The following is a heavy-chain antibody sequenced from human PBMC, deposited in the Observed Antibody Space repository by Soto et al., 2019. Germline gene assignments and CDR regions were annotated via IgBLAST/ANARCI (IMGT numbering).Heavy chain of an antibody. CDR1: GFTFSSYA. CDR3: AKDRDQYSYGSLDY. CDR2: ISGSGGST. D-gene: IGHD5-18*01. V-gene: IGHV3-23*01. Sequence: GGSLRLSCAASGFTFSSYAMSWVRQAPGKGLEWVSAISGSGGSTYYAGSVKGRFTISRDNSKNTLYLQMNSLRAEDTAVYYCAKDRDQYSYGSLDYWSQGTLVTVSS. J-gene: IGHJ4*02.